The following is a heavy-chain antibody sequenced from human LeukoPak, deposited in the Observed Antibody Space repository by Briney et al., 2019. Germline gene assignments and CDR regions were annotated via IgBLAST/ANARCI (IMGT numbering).Heavy chain of an antibody. D-gene: IGHD3-9*01. CDR1: GFTFSPFA. CDR2: ISSSSTYI. Sequence: GGSLRLSCAASGFTFSPFAMNWVCQAPGKGLEWVSSISSSSTYIYYADSVKGRFTISRDNAKNSLYLQMNSLRAEDTAVYYCARTRYYDILTGNILGSPPDYWGQGTLVTVSS. J-gene: IGHJ4*02. CDR3: ARTRYYDILTGNILGSPPDY. V-gene: IGHV3-21*01.